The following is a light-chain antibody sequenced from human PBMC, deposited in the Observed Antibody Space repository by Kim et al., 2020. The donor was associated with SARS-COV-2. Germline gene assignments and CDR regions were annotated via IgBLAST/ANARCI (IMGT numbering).Light chain of an antibody. CDR2: DKN. V-gene: IGLV3-19*01. CDR3: NSRDSNDNVV. Sequence: SSELTQDPAVSVALGQTVRITCQGDSLRSYYATWYQQKPGQAPILVIYDKNNRPSGIPDRFSGSSSGNTASLTITGTQAGDEADYYCNSRDSNDNVVFGG. J-gene: IGLJ2*01. CDR1: SLRSYY.